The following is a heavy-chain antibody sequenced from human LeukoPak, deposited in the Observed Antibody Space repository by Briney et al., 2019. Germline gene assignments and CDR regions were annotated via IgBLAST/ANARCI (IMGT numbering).Heavy chain of an antibody. V-gene: IGHV3-23*01. D-gene: IGHD2-15*01. CDR3: AKGSRGNRPYYFDY. Sequence: GGSLRLSCAASGFTFSNYAMSWVRQAPGKGLEWVSAITDSGGDTYHADSVKGRFTISRDNSKNTLYLQTNSLRAEDTAIYYCAKGSRGNRPYYFDYWGQGTLVTVSS. CDR1: GFTFSNYA. CDR2: ITDSGGDT. J-gene: IGHJ4*02.